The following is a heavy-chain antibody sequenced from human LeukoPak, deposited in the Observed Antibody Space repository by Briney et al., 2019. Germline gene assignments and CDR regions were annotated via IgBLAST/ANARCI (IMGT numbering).Heavy chain of an antibody. D-gene: IGHD6-19*01. Sequence: PGGSLRLSCAAPGFTVSSNYMSWVRQAPGKGLEWGSVIYRGGSTYYADSVKGRFTITRDTSKNTLYLQMNSLRAEDTAVYYCARSPEGYRSGWGQGTLVTVSS. CDR3: ARSPEGYRSG. CDR2: IYRGGST. CDR1: GFTVSSNY. V-gene: IGHV3-66*01. J-gene: IGHJ4*02.